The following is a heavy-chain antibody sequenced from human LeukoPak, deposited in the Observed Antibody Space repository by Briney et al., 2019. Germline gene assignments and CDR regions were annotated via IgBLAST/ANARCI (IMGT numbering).Heavy chain of an antibody. V-gene: IGHV3-30*04. CDR1: GFTLSSYE. Sequence: GGSLRLSCTASGFTLSSYEMSWIRQAPGKGLEWVAVISYDGSNKYYADSVKGRFTISRDNSKNTLYLQMNSLRAEDTAVYYCARVSIVGAYGDYWGQGTLVTVSS. CDR2: ISYDGSNK. J-gene: IGHJ4*02. D-gene: IGHD1-26*01. CDR3: ARVSIVGAYGDY.